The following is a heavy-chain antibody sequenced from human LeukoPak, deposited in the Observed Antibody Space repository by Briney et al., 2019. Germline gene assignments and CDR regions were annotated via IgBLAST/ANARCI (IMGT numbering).Heavy chain of an antibody. J-gene: IGHJ4*02. CDR2: IKQDGSEK. D-gene: IGHD5-12*01. CDR1: GFTFSSYA. Sequence: PGGSLRLSCAASGFTFSSYAMSWVRQAPGKGLEWVANIKQDGSEKYYVDSVKGRFTISRDNAKNSLYLQMNSLRAEDTAVYYCARVGLDRRGYSGYEAFDYWGQGTLVTVSS. V-gene: IGHV3-7*01. CDR3: ARVGLDRRGYSGYEAFDY.